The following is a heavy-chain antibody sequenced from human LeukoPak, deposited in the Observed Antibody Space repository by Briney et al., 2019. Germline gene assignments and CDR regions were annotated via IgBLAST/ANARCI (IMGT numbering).Heavy chain of an antibody. CDR3: ARGVLITFGGVIARYYFDY. Sequence: GGSLRLSCAASGFTFSSYSMNWVRQAPGKGPEWVSSISSSSSYIYYADSVKGRFTISRDNAKNSLYLQMNSLRAEDTAVYYCARGVLITFGGVIARYYFDYWGQGTLVTVSS. CDR1: GFTFSSYS. V-gene: IGHV3-21*01. J-gene: IGHJ4*02. CDR2: ISSSSSYI. D-gene: IGHD3-16*02.